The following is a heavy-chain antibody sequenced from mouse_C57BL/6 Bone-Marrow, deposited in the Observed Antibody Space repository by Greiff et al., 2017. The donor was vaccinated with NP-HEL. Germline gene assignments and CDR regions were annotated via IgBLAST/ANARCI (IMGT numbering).Heavy chain of an antibody. CDR3: ASPPVTTKDYYAMDY. J-gene: IGHJ4*01. Sequence: QVQLKQPGAELVKPGASVKLSCKASGYTFTSYWMHWVKQRPGRGLEWIGRIDPNSGGTKYNEKFKSKATLTVDKPSSTAYMQLSSLTSEDSAVYYCASPPVTTKDYYAMDYWGQGTSVTVSS. D-gene: IGHD2-2*01. V-gene: IGHV1-72*01. CDR1: GYTFTSYW. CDR2: IDPNSGGT.